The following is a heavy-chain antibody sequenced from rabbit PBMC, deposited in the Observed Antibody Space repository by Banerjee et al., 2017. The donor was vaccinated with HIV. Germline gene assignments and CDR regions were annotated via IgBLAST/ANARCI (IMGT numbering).Heavy chain of an antibody. V-gene: IGHV1S40*01. CDR1: GFSFSSSYY. CDR3: ARAGWTYGYAYAPLFKL. J-gene: IGHJ4*01. D-gene: IGHD6-1*01. Sequence: QSLEESGGDLVKPGASLTLTCTASGFSFSSSYYMCWVRQAPGKGLEWIACIYAGSSDSTYYASWAKGRFTISKTSSTTVTLQMTSLTAADTATYFCARAGWTYGYAYAPLFKLWGPGTLVTVS. CDR2: IYAGSSDST.